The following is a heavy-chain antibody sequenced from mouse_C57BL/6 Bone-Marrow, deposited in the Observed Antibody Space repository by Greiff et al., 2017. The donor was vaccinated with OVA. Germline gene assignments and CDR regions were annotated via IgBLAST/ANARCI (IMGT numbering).Heavy chain of an antibody. Sequence: VKLMESGPELVKPGASVKISCKASGYAFSSSWMNWVKQRPGKGLEWIGRIYPGDGDTNYNGKFKGKATLTADKSSSTAYMQLSSLTSEDSAVYFCAREGYYGTWGQGTTLTVSS. CDR2: IYPGDGDT. CDR1: GYAFSSSW. J-gene: IGHJ2*01. D-gene: IGHD1-1*01. CDR3: AREGYYGT. V-gene: IGHV1-82*01.